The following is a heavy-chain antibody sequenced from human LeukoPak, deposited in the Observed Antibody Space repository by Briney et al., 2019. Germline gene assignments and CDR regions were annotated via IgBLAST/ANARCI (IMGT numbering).Heavy chain of an antibody. CDR2: IYYSGST. Sequence: SETLSLTCTVSGGSISSSSYYWGWIRQPPGKGLEWIGIIYYSGSTYYNPSLKSRVTISVDTSKNQFSLKLSSVTAADTAVYYCARGGSGFDPWGQGTLVTVSS. CDR3: ARGGSGFDP. V-gene: IGHV4-39*07. J-gene: IGHJ5*02. D-gene: IGHD2-15*01. CDR1: GGSISSSSYY.